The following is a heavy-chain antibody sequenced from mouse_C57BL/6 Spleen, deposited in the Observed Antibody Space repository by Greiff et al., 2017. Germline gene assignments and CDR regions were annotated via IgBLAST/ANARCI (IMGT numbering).Heavy chain of an antibody. V-gene: IGHV1-50*01. Sequence: VQLQQPGAELVKPGASVKLSCKASGYTFTSYWMQWVKQRPGQGLEWIGEIDPSDSYTNYNQKFKGEATLTVDTSSSTASMQLSSLTSADSAVYYCARWRTTGFDYWGQGTTLTVSS. CDR2: IDPSDSYT. CDR3: ARWRTTGFDY. CDR1: GYTFTSYW. J-gene: IGHJ2*01. D-gene: IGHD1-1*01.